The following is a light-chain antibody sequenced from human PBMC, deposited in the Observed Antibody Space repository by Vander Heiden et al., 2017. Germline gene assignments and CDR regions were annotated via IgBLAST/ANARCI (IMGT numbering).Light chain of an antibody. CDR1: QTISTS. J-gene: IGKJ4*01. CDR2: DAS. Sequence: DIQMTQSPSSLSASIGDRITITCRASQTISTSLNWYQQKTGKAPKLLIHDASTLQEGVPSRFGGRGSGTYFIFTINGLQPDDFATYFCQQSSAVPLTFGGGTKVVIK. CDR3: QQSSAVPLT. V-gene: IGKV1-39*01.